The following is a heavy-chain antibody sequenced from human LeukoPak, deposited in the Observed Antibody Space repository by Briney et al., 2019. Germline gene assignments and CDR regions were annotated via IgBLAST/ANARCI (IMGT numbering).Heavy chain of an antibody. V-gene: IGHV3-11*01. CDR2: ISSSGSTM. CDR1: GFTFSDYY. Sequence: GGSLRLSCAASGFTFSDYYMSWIRQAPGKGLEWVSYISSSGSTMFYVDSVMGRFTISRDNAKNSLYLQMNSLRTEDTAVYYCARDRGHYFDNSGYYTNWFDPWGQGTLVTVSS. J-gene: IGHJ5*02. CDR3: ARDRGHYFDNSGYYTNWFDP. D-gene: IGHD3-22*01.